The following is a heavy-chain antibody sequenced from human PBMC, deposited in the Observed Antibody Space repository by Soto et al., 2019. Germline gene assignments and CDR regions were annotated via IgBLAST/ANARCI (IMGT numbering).Heavy chain of an antibody. V-gene: IGHV5-51*01. Sequence: PGESLKIACRGAGDSISSYWTAWVRQMPEKGLEWMGIIYPGDSDTRYSPSFQGQVTISADKSVSTAYLQWSSLKASDTAIYYCARRASTSVTTPYGMDVWGQGNTVTVPS. D-gene: IGHD1-1*01. CDR1: GDSISSYW. CDR3: ARRASTSVTTPYGMDV. CDR2: IYPGDSDT. J-gene: IGHJ6*02.